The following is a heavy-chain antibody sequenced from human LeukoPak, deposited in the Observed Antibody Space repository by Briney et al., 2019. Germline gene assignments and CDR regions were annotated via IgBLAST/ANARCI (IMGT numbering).Heavy chain of an antibody. V-gene: IGHV3-53*01. CDR2: IYSGGST. CDR1: GFTVSSNY. Sequence: GGSLRLSCAASGFTVSSNYMSWVRQAPGKGLEWVSVIYSGGSTYYADSVKGRFTISRDNSKNTLYLQMNSLRAEDTAVYYCARESPWPQYYFDYWGQGTLVTVSS. CDR3: ARESPWPQYYFDY. D-gene: IGHD5-12*01. J-gene: IGHJ4*02.